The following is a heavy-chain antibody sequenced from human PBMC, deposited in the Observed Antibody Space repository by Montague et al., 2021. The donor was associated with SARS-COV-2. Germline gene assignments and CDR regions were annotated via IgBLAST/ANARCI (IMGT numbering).Heavy chain of an antibody. CDR2: LYITGST. CDR1: GGSITSYY. J-gene: IGHJ4*02. Sequence: SETLSLTCTVSGGSITSYYWSWIRQPAGKGLEWIGRLYITGSTNYNSALKGRVTMSVDTSRKQFYLKLTSVTAADTAVYYCASIPTRLNTVRGVLDNWGQGVLVTVSS. V-gene: IGHV4-4*07. D-gene: IGHD3-10*01. CDR3: ASIPTRLNTVRGVLDN.